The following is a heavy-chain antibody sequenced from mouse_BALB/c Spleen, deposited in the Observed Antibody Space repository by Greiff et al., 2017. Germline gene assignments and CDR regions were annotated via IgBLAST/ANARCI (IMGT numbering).Heavy chain of an antibody. CDR3: ASSYDYFDY. CDR2: IDPANGNT. Sequence: EVQVVESGAELVKPGASVKLSCTASGFNIKDTYMHWVKQRPEQGLEWIGRIDPANGNTKYDPKFQGKATITADTSSNTAYLQLSSLTSEDTAVYYCASSYDYFDYWGQGTTLTVSS. D-gene: IGHD2-4*01. V-gene: IGHV14-3*02. J-gene: IGHJ2*01. CDR1: GFNIKDTY.